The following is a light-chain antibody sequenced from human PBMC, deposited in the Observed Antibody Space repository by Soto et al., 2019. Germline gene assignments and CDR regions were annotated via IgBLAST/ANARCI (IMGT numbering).Light chain of an antibody. J-gene: IGLJ2*01. CDR3: CSYANGNTLL. CDR2: EVT. Sequence: QSVLTQPASVSGSPGQSITISCTGTSGDIGSYNRVSWYQQHPGKAPKLIIYEVTKRPSGVSNRFSGSKSGNTASLTISGLQTEDDSHYYCCSYANGNTLLFGGGTKLTVL. CDR1: SGDIGSYNR. V-gene: IGLV2-23*02.